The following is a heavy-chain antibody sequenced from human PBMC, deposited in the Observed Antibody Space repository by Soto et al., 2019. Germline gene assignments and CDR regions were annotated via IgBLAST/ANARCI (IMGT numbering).Heavy chain of an antibody. Sequence: ASVKVSCKASGYSFSDYHIHWVRQAPGQGLEWLGRINPKSGGTSSAQKFQGWVTMTRDTSISTAYMELARLRSDDTAVYFCARGHSTDCSNGVCSFFYNHEMDVWGQGTTVTVSS. D-gene: IGHD2-8*01. CDR1: GYSFSDYH. J-gene: IGHJ6*02. CDR3: ARGHSTDCSNGVCSFFYNHEMDV. CDR2: INPKSGGT. V-gene: IGHV1-2*04.